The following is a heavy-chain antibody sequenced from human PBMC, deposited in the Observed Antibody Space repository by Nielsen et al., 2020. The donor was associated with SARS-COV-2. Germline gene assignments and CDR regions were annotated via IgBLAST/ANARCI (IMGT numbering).Heavy chain of an antibody. J-gene: IGHJ4*01. V-gene: IGHV3-7*03. Sequence: ETLSLTCTVSGGSINNYFWSWIRQPPGKGLEWVATINAGGSQKFHVDSVRGRFTISRDVTENSLYLQMNNLRAEDTAMYYCSRDLHDYWGQGTLVTVSS. CDR2: INAGGSQK. CDR3: SRDLHDY. CDR1: GGSINNYF.